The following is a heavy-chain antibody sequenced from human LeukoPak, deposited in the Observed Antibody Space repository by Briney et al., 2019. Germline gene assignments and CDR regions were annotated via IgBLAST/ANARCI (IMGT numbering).Heavy chain of an antibody. Sequence: ASVKVSCKASGYTFTSYGISWVRQAPGQGLECMGWINPNSGGTNYAQKFQGRVTMTRDTSISTAYMELSRLRSDDTAVYYCARDRGSLWFGELSSYYFDYWGQGTLVTVSS. CDR2: INPNSGGT. D-gene: IGHD3-10*01. CDR1: GYTFTSYG. J-gene: IGHJ4*02. CDR3: ARDRGSLWFGELSSYYFDY. V-gene: IGHV1-2*02.